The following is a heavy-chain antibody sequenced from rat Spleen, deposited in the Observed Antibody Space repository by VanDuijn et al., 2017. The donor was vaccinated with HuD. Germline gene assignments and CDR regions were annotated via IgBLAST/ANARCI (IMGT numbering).Heavy chain of an antibody. Sequence: EVQLVESGGGLVQPGRSLKLSCVASGFTFNNYWMTWIRQAPGKGLEWVASITNTGGSTYYPDSVKGRFTISRDNAKSTLYLQMNSLRSEDTATYYCTRGSSGYGYTYYFDYWGQGVMVTVSS. V-gene: IGHV5-31*01. CDR3: TRGSSGYGYTYYFDY. CDR2: ITNTGGST. CDR1: GFTFNNYW. J-gene: IGHJ2*01. D-gene: IGHD1-9*01.